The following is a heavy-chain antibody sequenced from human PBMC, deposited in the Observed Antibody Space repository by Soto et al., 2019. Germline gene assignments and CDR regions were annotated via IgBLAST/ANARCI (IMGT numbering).Heavy chain of an antibody. CDR1: GYTFNTYG. Sequence: ASVKVSCKASGYTFNTYGVNWVRQAPGQGLEWMGWINTDSGNPSYAQKFQGRVSMTRDTSSGTAYMEMRSLTSDDTAVYYCTRKKCTGDCYLFDYWGPGTLVTVSS. CDR3: TRKKCTGDCYLFDY. D-gene: IGHD2-21*02. V-gene: IGHV1-18*01. CDR2: INTDSGNP. J-gene: IGHJ4*02.